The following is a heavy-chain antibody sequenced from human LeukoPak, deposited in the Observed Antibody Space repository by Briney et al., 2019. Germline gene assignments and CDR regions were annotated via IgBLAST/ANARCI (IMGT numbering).Heavy chain of an antibody. D-gene: IGHD3-10*01. CDR1: GFTFSDYY. CDR2: ISSSGSTI. CDR3: ARSDRLITMVRGSDWFDP. Sequence: PGGSLRFSCAASGFTFSDYYMSWIRQAPGKGLEWVSYISSSGSTIYYADSVKGRFTISRDNAKNSLYLQMNSLRAEDTAVYYCARSDRLITMVRGSDWFDPWGQGTLVTVSS. J-gene: IGHJ5*02. V-gene: IGHV3-11*01.